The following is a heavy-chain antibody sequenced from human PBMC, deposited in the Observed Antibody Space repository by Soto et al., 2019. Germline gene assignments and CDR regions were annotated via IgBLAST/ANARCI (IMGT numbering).Heavy chain of an antibody. V-gene: IGHV4-4*02. CDR1: GGSISSSNW. J-gene: IGHJ4*02. CDR2: IYHNGST. CDR3: ASHGYDSSVFDY. D-gene: IGHD3-22*01. Sequence: SETLSLTCAVSGGSISSSNWWSWVRQPPGKGLEWIGEIYHNGSTNYNPSLKSRVTISVDKSKNQFSLKLSSVTAADTAVYYCASHGYDSSVFDYWGQGTLVTVSS.